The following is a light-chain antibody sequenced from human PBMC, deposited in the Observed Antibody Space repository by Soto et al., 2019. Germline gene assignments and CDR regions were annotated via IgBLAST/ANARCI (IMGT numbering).Light chain of an antibody. CDR1: QGIRND. CDR3: LQDYNDPRT. V-gene: IGKV1-6*01. CDR2: AAS. J-gene: IGKJ1*01. Sequence: AIQMTQSPSSLSASVGDRVTITCRASQGIRNDLGWYQQKPGKDPKLLIYAASSLQSGVPSKFSVSGSGTDFTLTVSSLQPEDFATYYCLQDYNDPRTFGQGTKVEIK.